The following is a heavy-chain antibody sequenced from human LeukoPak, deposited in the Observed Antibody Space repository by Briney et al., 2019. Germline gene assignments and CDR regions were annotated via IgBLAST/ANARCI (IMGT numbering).Heavy chain of an antibody. D-gene: IGHD3-22*01. CDR3: AREGAVSGSPFDY. CDR2: ISHSGST. CDR1: GGSFSGYY. Sequence: SETLSLTCAVYGGSFSGYYWSWVRQPPGKGLEWMGEISHSGSTNYNPSLKSRVTVSVDTSKNQFSLKLSSVTAADTAMYYCAREGAVSGSPFDYWGQGTLVTVSS. J-gene: IGHJ4*02. V-gene: IGHV4-34*01.